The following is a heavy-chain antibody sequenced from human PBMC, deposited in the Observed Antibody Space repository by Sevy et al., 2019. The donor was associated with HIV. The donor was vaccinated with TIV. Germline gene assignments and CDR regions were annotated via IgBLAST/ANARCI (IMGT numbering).Heavy chain of an antibody. Sequence: GGSLRLSCAASGFNFDLYNMNWVRQAPGKGLEWVSFITSSGNAIYYADSVKGRFTISRDNAQNSLSLQMNNLRAEDTAVYYCARESLYSNYVEYWGQRSLVTVSS. CDR3: ARESLYSNYVEY. J-gene: IGHJ4*02. CDR2: ITSSGNAI. CDR1: GFNFDLYN. V-gene: IGHV3-48*01. D-gene: IGHD4-4*01.